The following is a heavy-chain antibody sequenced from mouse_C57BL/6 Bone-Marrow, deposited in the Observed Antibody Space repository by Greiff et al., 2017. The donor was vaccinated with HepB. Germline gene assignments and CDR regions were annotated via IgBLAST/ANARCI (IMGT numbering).Heavy chain of an antibody. CDR1: GFTFSDFY. CDR2: SRNKANDYTT. J-gene: IGHJ4*01. Sequence: EVKVVESGGGLVQSGRSLRLSCATSGFTFSDFYMEWVRQAPGKGLEWIAASRNKANDYTTEYSASVKGRFIVSRDTSQSVLYLQMNALRAEDTAMYYCARDAGPSSYAMDYWGQGTSVTVSS. D-gene: IGHD2-10*02. CDR3: ARDAGPSSYAMDY. V-gene: IGHV7-1*01.